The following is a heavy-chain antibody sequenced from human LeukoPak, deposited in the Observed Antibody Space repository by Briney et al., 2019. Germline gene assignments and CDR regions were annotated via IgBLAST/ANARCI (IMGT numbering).Heavy chain of an antibody. Sequence: GGSLRLSCVASGFTFNTYSMHWVRQAPGKGLEWVAVLSFDGDEKHYADSVKGRFTISRDNSKNTLYLQMNSLRAEDTAVYYCASSGWYSGAFDIWGQGTMVTVSS. D-gene: IGHD6-19*01. J-gene: IGHJ3*02. CDR1: GFTFNTYS. CDR2: LSFDGDEK. CDR3: ASSGWYSGAFDI. V-gene: IGHV3-30-3*01.